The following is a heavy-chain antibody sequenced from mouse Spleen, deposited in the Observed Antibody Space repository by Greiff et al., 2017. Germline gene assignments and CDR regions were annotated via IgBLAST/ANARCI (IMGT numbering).Heavy chain of an antibody. CDR1: GYTFTSYW. Sequence: VQLQQSGTVLARPGASVKMSCKTSGYTFTSYWMHWVKQRPGQGLEWIGAIYPGNSDTSYNQKFKGKAKLTAVTSASTAYMELSSLTNEDSAVYYCTREDSNYPYYAMDYWGQGTSVTVSS. D-gene: IGHD2-5*01. CDR2: IYPGNSDT. V-gene: IGHV1-5*01. CDR3: TREDSNYPYYAMDY. J-gene: IGHJ4*01.